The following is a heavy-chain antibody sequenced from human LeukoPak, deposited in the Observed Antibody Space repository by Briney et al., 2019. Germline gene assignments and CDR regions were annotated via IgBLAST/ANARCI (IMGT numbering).Heavy chain of an antibody. J-gene: IGHJ2*01. CDR1: GFTFTSSA. D-gene: IGHD7-27*01. CDR2: IVVGSGNT. V-gene: IGHV1-58*02. Sequence: GTSVKVSCKASGFTFTSSAMPWVRQARGQRLEWIGWIVVGSGNTNYAQKFQERVTITRDMSTSTAYMELSSMRSEDTAVYYCAAKTGDHLYWYFDLWGRGTLVTVSS. CDR3: AAKTGDHLYWYFDL.